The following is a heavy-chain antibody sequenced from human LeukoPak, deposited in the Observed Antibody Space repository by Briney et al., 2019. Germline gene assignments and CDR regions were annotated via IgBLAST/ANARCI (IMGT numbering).Heavy chain of an antibody. V-gene: IGHV1-2*02. Sequence: ASVTVSCTASGYTFTGYYMHWVRQAPGQGLERMGWINPNSGGTNYAQKFQGRVTMTRDTSISTAYMELSRLRSDATAVYYCARRYSSSYYYYYYMDVWGKGTTVTVSS. D-gene: IGHD6-6*01. J-gene: IGHJ6*03. CDR1: GYTFTGYY. CDR3: ARRYSSSYYYYYYMDV. CDR2: INPNSGGT.